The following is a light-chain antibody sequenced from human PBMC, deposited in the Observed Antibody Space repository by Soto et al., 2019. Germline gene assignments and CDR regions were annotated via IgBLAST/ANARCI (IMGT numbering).Light chain of an antibody. V-gene: IGLV7-43*01. Sequence: QTVVTQEPSLTVSPGGTVTLTCASSTGAVTTGYYPSWFQHKPGHAPRALIYNTNDKHSWTPAWLSGSLLGDKAALTLSGVQPEDEAEYYCLLYYGGSWVFGGGTKVTVL. CDR3: LLYYGGSWV. CDR1: TGAVTTGYY. CDR2: NTN. J-gene: IGLJ3*02.